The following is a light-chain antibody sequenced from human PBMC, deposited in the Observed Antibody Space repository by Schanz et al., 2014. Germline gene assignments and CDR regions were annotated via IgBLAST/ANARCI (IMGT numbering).Light chain of an antibody. CDR1: SSDVGGYNY. Sequence: QSALTQPRSVSGSPGQSVTISCTGTSSDVGGYNYVSWYQQHPGKAPKLMIYDVSKRPSGVPDRFSGSKSGNTASLTISGLQAEDEADYYCSSYTSYATGVFGGGTKLTVL. CDR3: SSYTSYATGV. V-gene: IGLV2-11*01. CDR2: DVS. J-gene: IGLJ3*02.